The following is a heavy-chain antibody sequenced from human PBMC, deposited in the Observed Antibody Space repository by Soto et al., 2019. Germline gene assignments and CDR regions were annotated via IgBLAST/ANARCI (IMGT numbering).Heavy chain of an antibody. D-gene: IGHD3-22*01. J-gene: IGHJ5*02. Sequence: QVQLVESGGGVVQPGRSLRLSCAASGFTFSSYAMHWVRQAPGKGLEWVAVISYDGSNKYYADTVKGLFTISRDNSKTTLYLQMNSLSAEDTAVYYCARPGIVGVITTCWFDLWGQATLVTVSS. CDR3: ARPGIVGVITTCWFDL. CDR2: ISYDGSNK. CDR1: GFTFSSYA. V-gene: IGHV3-30-3*01.